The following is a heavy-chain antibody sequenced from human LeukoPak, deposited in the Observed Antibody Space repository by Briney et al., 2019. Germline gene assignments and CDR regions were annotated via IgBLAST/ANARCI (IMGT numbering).Heavy chain of an antibody. CDR2: SIGTTNYI. J-gene: IGHJ4*02. Sequence: ARGSLRLSCAASGFTFSSYWVHWVRQAPGKGLEWVSSSIGTTNYIYYADSVKGRFTISRDNAKNSLYLQMNSLRAEDTAVYYCARVGYCSSSTCRNNFDYWGQGTLVTV. D-gene: IGHD2-2*01. V-gene: IGHV3-21*01. CDR1: GFTFSSYW. CDR3: ARVGYCSSSTCRNNFDY.